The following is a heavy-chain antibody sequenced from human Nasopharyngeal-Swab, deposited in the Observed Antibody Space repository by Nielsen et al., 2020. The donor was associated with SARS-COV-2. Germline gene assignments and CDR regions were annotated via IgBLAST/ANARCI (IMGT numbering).Heavy chain of an antibody. CDR3: ARKWEPRGWLFDY. J-gene: IGHJ4*02. CDR1: GFTFSDYY. V-gene: IGHV3-11*01. CDR2: ISSSGSTI. Sequence: GESLKISCAASGFTFSDYYMSWIRQAPGKGLEWVSYISSSGSTIYYADSVKGRFTISRDNAKNSLYLQMNSLRAEDTAVYYCARKWEPRGWLFDYWGQGTLVTVSS. D-gene: IGHD1-26*01.